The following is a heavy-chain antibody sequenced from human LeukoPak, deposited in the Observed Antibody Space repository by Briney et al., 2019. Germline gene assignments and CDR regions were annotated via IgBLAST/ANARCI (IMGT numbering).Heavy chain of an antibody. CDR3: AKEKKNYGSGSRQNWFDP. D-gene: IGHD3-10*01. V-gene: IGHV3-23*01. J-gene: IGHJ5*02. CDR1: GFTLSSYD. Sequence: PGGSLRLSCAVSGFTLSSYDMHWVRQATGKGLEWVSAISGSGGSTYYADSVKGRFTISRDNSKNTLYLQMNSLRAEDTAVYYCAKEKKNYGSGSRQNWFDPWGQGTLVTVSS. CDR2: ISGSGGST.